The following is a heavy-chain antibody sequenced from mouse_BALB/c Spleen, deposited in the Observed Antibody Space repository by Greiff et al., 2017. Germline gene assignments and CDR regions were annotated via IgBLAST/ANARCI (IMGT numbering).Heavy chain of an antibody. Sequence: QVQLQQSGAELVRPGVSVKISCKGSGYTFTDYAMHWVKQSHAKSLEWIGVISTYYGDASYNQKFKGKATMTVDKSSSTAYMELARLTSEDSAIYYCARGHYYGSSYGGYYYAMDYWGQGTSVTVSS. CDR3: ARGHYYGSSYGGYYYAMDY. CDR1: GYTFTDYA. D-gene: IGHD1-1*01. V-gene: IGHV1S137*01. J-gene: IGHJ4*01. CDR2: ISTYYGDA.